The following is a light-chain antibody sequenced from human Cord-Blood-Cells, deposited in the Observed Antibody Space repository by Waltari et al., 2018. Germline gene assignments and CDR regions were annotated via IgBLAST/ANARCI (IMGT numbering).Light chain of an antibody. CDR3: SSYTSSSTEV. CDR2: DVS. Sequence: QSALTQPASVSGSPGQSITISCTGTSSDVGGYNYVSWYQQHPGKAPKLMIYDVSNRPSVVSNRFSGYTAGNTASLTISGLQAEDDADYYCSSYTSSSTEVFGGGTKLTVL. V-gene: IGLV2-14*01. J-gene: IGLJ2*01. CDR1: SSDVGGYNY.